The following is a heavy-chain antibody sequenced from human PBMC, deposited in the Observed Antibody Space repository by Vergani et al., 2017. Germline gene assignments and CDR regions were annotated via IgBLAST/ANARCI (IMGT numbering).Heavy chain of an antibody. D-gene: IGHD1-7*01. CDR1: GFSLNTRGVS. CDR3: VYRKTGCGTTGCFYPFYYYYYMDV. J-gene: IGHJ6*03. V-gene: IGHV2-5*04. CDR2: IYWNDDQ. Sequence: QITLKESGPTLVKPTQTLTLTCTFSGFSLNTRGVSVAWIRQPPGKALDWLALIYWNDDQHYSPSLNNRVTITTDTSKNQVVLTMTNRDYVETGTYYCVYRKTGCGTTGCFYPFYYYYYMDVLGKGTTVTVSS.